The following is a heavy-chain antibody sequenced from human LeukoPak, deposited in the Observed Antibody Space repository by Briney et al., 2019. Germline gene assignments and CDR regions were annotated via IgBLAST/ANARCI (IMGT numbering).Heavy chain of an antibody. Sequence: SETLSLTCAVYGGSFSGYYWSWIRQPPGKGLEWIGEINHSGSTNYNPSLKNRVTISVDTSKNQFSLKLSSVTAADTAVYYCARYPNSSSWYERDAFDIWGQGTMVTVSS. D-gene: IGHD6-13*01. CDR1: GGSFSGYY. J-gene: IGHJ3*02. V-gene: IGHV4-34*01. CDR3: ARYPNSSSWYERDAFDI. CDR2: INHSGST.